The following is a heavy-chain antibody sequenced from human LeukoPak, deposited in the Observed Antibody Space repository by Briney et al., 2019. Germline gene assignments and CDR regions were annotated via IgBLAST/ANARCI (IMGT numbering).Heavy chain of an antibody. J-gene: IGHJ3*02. CDR3: ARAIGVVRGVPI. CDR2: ISSSSSYI. D-gene: IGHD3-10*01. V-gene: IGHV3-21*01. CDR1: GFTFSSYS. Sequence: GGYLRLSCAASGFTFSSYSMNWVRQAPGKGLEWVSSISSSSSYIYYADSVKGRFTISRDNAKNSLYLQMNSLRAEDTAVYYCARAIGVVRGVPIWGQGTMVTVSS.